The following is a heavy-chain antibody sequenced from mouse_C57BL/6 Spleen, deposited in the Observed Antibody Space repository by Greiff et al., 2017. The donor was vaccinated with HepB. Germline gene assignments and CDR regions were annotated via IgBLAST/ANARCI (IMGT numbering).Heavy chain of an antibody. J-gene: IGHJ3*01. Sequence: VQLQQSGPELVKPGASVKISCKASGYTFTDYYMNWVKQSHGKSLEWIGDINPNNGGTSYNQKFKGKATLTVDKSSSTAYMELRSLTSEDSAVYYCARSGRDYDGDYWGQGTLVTVSA. D-gene: IGHD2-4*01. V-gene: IGHV1-26*01. CDR2: INPNNGGT. CDR3: ARSGRDYDGDY. CDR1: GYTFTDYY.